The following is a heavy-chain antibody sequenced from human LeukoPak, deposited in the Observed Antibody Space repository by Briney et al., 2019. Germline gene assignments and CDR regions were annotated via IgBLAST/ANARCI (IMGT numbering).Heavy chain of an antibody. CDR3: ARDPNGDYIGAFEI. D-gene: IGHD4-17*01. CDR1: EFTFSSYA. CDR2: ISGAGGTT. J-gene: IGHJ3*02. Sequence: GSLRLSCAASEFTFSSYAMMWLRQAPGKGLEWVSAISGAGGTTLYADSVKGRFTISRDNSKNTLYLQMSSLGAEDTAVYYCARDPNGDYIGAFEIWGQGTMVTVSS. V-gene: IGHV3-23*01.